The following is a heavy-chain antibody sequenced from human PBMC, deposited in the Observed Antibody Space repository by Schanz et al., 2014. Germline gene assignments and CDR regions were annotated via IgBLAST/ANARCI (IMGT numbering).Heavy chain of an antibody. CDR2: ITYNGGTI. Sequence: EVQLAESGGGLVRPGGSLRLSCAASGITFSSHSFNWVRQAPGKGLEWISYITYNGGTIYYADSVKGRFTISRDNAKNSLYLEMNSLRAEDTALYYCARDRRNADLDYWGQGTLVTVSS. CDR3: ARDRRNADLDY. V-gene: IGHV3-48*01. D-gene: IGHD1-1*01. CDR1: GITFSSHS. J-gene: IGHJ4*02.